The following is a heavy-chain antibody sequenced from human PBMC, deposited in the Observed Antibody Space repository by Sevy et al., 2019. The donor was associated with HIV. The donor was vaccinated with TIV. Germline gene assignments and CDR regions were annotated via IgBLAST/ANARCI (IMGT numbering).Heavy chain of an antibody. CDR2: ISYDGSNK. D-gene: IGHD6-13*01. CDR3: ARETHIAAAGTDYYYGMDV. V-gene: IGHV3-30*04. CDR1: GFTFSSYA. Sequence: GGSLRLSCAASGFTFSSYAMHWVHQAPGKGLEWVAVISYDGSNKYYADSVKGRFTISRDNSKNTLYLQMNSLRAEDTAVYYCARETHIAAAGTDYYYGMDVWGQGTTVTVSS. J-gene: IGHJ6*02.